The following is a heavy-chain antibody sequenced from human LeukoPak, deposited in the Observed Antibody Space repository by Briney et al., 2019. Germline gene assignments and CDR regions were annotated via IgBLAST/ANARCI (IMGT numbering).Heavy chain of an antibody. D-gene: IGHD6-19*01. CDR1: GFTFSSYA. CDR2: ISGSGGGSI. CDR3: ARPGLAVAGTRWFDP. Sequence: PGGSLRLSCAASGFTFSSYAMSWVRQAPGKGLEWVSAISGSGGGSIYYADSVKDRFTISRDNSRNTLYLQMNSLRAEDTAVYYCARPGLAVAGTRWFDPWGQGTLVTVSS. J-gene: IGHJ5*02. V-gene: IGHV3-23*01.